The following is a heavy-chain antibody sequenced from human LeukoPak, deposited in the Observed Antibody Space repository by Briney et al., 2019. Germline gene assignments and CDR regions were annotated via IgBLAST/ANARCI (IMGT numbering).Heavy chain of an antibody. J-gene: IGHJ5*02. CDR3: ARDSTMFYYDSSGYQNWFDH. D-gene: IGHD3-22*01. CDR1: GFTFTNYA. CDR2: ISYDGTNK. V-gene: IGHV3-30-3*01. Sequence: PGGSLRLSCAASGFTFTNYAMHWVRQAPGKGLEWVALISYDGTNKYYADSVKGRIIISRDSSENTVNLQMDRLRPDDTAVYYCARDSTMFYYDSSGYQNWFDHWGQGTLVTVSS.